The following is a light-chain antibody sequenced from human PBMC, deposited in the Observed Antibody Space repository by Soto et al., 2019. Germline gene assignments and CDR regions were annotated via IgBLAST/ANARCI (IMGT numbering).Light chain of an antibody. Sequence: QSVLTKPASLSGSPGQSITISCTGTSSDVGGYNYVSWYQQYPGKAPKLMIYDVSNRPSGVSNRFSGSKSGNTASLTISGLQAEDEADYYCSSYTISNTLVFGSGTKVTV. J-gene: IGLJ1*01. CDR1: SSDVGGYNY. CDR3: SSYTISNTLV. CDR2: DVS. V-gene: IGLV2-14*01.